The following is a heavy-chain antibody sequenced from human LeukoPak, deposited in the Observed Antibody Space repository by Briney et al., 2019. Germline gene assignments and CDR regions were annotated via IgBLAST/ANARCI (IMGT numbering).Heavy chain of an antibody. D-gene: IGHD3-10*01. CDR3: ARDRNYGSGSFPLDY. V-gene: IGHV1-69*13. Sequence: ASVKVSCKASGGTFISYAISWVRQAPGQGFEWMGGIIPIFGTANYAQKFQGRVTITADESTSTAYMELSSLRSEDTAVYYCARDRNYGSGSFPLDYWGQGTLVTVSS. CDR2: IIPIFGTA. J-gene: IGHJ4*02. CDR1: GGTFISYA.